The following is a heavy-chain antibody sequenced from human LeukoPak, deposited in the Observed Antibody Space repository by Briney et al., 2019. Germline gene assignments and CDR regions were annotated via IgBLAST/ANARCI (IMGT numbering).Heavy chain of an antibody. Sequence: GGSLRLSCAASGFTFSSYWMGWVRQAPGKGLEWVANIKQDGSEKYYVDPVKGRFTISRDNAKNSLYLQMNSLRAEDTAVYYCARDEHQYFHASTGRFDYWGQGILVTVSS. CDR3: ARDEHQYFHASTGRFDY. J-gene: IGHJ4*02. D-gene: IGHD2-8*02. CDR1: GFTFSSYW. CDR2: IKQDGSEK. V-gene: IGHV3-7*04.